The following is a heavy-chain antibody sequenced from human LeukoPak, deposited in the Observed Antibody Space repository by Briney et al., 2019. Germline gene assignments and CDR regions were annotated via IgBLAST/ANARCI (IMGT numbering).Heavy chain of an antibody. V-gene: IGHV3-74*01. Sequence: PGGSLRLFCAATGFTFSNYWMHWVRQAPGKGLVWVSRINTDGSSTGYADSVKGRFTISRDNAKNTLYLQMNSLRVEDTAVYYCARDLDGYRSGNGAWGQGTLVTVSS. J-gene: IGHJ5*02. CDR3: ARDLDGYRSGNGA. D-gene: IGHD5-12*01. CDR1: GFTFSNYW. CDR2: INTDGSST.